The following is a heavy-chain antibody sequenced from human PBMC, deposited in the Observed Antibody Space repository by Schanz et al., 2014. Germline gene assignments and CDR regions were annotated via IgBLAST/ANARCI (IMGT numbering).Heavy chain of an antibody. CDR3: ARTTNPFNFDSWPYLDY. CDR1: GFTVSSNY. CDR2: IYGGGIT. Sequence: EVQLVESGGGLVQPGGSLRLSCAASGFTVSSNYMSWVRQAPGKGLEWVSVIYGGGITYYADSVKGRFTISRDNSKKTLYVQMNSLRAEDTAVYYCARTTNPFNFDSWPYLDYWGQGTLVTVSS. J-gene: IGHJ4*02. D-gene: IGHD3-9*01. V-gene: IGHV3-66*01.